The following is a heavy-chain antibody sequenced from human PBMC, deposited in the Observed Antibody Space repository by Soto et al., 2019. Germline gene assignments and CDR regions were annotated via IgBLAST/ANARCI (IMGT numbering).Heavy chain of an antibody. CDR2: FRTGADDGTT. Sequence: PGGSLRLSCAASGFTFSSYSMRWVRQAPGKGLEWVSGFRTGADDGTTYYADSVKGRFTISRDISKNTLFLQMNSLRAEDTAIYYCAKKVNSGPGSQYFDYWGQGTLVTVSS. CDR3: AKKVNSGPGSQYFDY. CDR1: GFTFSSYS. D-gene: IGHD3-10*01. J-gene: IGHJ4*02. V-gene: IGHV3-23*01.